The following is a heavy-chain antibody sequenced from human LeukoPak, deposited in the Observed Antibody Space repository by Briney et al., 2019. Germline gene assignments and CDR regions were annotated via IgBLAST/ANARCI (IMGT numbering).Heavy chain of an antibody. CDR1: GFTFSSYG. CDR2: ISYDGSNK. Sequence: PGGSLRLSCAASGFTFSSYGMSWVRQAPGKGLEWVAVISYDGSNKYYADSVKGRFTISRDNSKNTLYLQMNSLRAEDTAVYYCARDFIPHTYSGSYIGPFDYWGQGTLVTVSS. CDR3: ARDFIPHTYSGSYIGPFDY. V-gene: IGHV3-30*03. D-gene: IGHD1-26*01. J-gene: IGHJ4*02.